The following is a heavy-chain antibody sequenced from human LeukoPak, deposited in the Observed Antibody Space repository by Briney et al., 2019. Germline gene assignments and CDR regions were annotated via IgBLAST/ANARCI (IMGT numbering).Heavy chain of an antibody. D-gene: IGHD5-12*01. J-gene: IGHJ4*02. CDR3: AGGYGGYIY. CDR1: GFTFSTYW. CDR2: INSDGSST. Sequence: GGSLRLSCAASGFTFSTYWMHWVRQAPGKGLVWVSLINSDGSSTNYADSVKGRFTISRDNAKNTLYLQMNSLRAEDTAVYYCAGGYGGYIYWGQGTLVTVSS. V-gene: IGHV3-74*01.